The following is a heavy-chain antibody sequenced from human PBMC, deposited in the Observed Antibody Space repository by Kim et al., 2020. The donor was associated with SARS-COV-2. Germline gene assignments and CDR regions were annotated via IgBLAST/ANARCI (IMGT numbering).Heavy chain of an antibody. D-gene: IGHD6-13*01. V-gene: IGHV5-51*01. CDR3: ARHPNSSWKKHFDY. J-gene: IGHJ4*02. CDR1: GYTFAYYW. Sequence: GESLKISCKGSGYTFAYYWIGWVRQMPGKGLEWMGIIYPSDSDTRYSPSFQGQVTISADKSINTAYLQWSSLKASDTAMYYCARHPNSSWKKHFDYWGQGTLVTVSS. CDR2: IYPSDSDT.